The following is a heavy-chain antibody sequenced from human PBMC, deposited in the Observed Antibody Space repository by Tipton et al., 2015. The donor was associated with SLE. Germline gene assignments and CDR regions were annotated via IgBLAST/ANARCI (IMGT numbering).Heavy chain of an antibody. CDR2: VYYSGGT. CDR1: GGSISSYY. J-gene: IGHJ6*03. V-gene: IGHV4-59*01. CDR3: ARAEMTTEGSAFYFYVDV. D-gene: IGHD5-24*01. Sequence: TLSLTCSVSGGSISSYYWSWIRQPPGKGLEWLGYVYYSGGTNYNPSLKSRVTISVDTSKNQFSLRLTSVTAADTAVYYCARAEMTTEGSAFYFYVDVWGKGTTVTISS.